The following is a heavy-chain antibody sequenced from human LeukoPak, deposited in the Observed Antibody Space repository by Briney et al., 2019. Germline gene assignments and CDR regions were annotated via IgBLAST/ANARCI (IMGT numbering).Heavy chain of an antibody. J-gene: IGHJ4*02. V-gene: IGHV3-30*04. CDR2: ISYDGSNK. Sequence: GRSLRLSCAASGFTFSSYAMHWVRQAPGKGLEWVAVISYDGSNKYYADSVKGRFTISRDNAKDTLYLQMNSLRPEDTAVYYCAKGLGYTLIPHGADYWGQGTLVTVSS. D-gene: IGHD5-18*01. CDR3: AKGLGYTLIPHGADY. CDR1: GFTFSSYA.